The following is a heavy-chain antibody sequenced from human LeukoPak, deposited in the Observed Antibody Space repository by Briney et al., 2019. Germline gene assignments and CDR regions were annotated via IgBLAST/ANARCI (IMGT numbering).Heavy chain of an antibody. CDR3: AKWVDSYYFDY. CDR1: GYTITSYG. D-gene: IGHD6-19*01. V-gene: IGHV1-2*02. Sequence: GASVKVSCKASGYTITSYGISWVRQAPGQGLEWMGWINPNSGGTNYAQKFLGRVTMTRDTSISTGYMEISRLTSDDTAMYYCAKWVDSYYFDYWGQGTLVTVSS. J-gene: IGHJ4*02. CDR2: INPNSGGT.